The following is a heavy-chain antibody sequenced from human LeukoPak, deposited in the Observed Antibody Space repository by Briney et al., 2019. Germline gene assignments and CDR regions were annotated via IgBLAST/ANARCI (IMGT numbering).Heavy chain of an antibody. CDR3: VRDFPENWQLVPLLDY. Sequence: GGSLRLSCVASGFTFSNYAVSWVRQAPGKGLEWVAVMRSGDGDTTYADSVRGRFTISRDNSKNRLDLQMNSLRPEDTAVYYCVRDFPENWQLVPLLDYWGQGTLVTVSS. J-gene: IGHJ4*02. CDR1: GFTFSNYA. D-gene: IGHD6-6*01. V-gene: IGHV3-23*01. CDR2: MRSGDGDT.